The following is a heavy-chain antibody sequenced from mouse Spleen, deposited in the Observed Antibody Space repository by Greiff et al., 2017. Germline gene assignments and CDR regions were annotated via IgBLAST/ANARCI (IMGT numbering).Heavy chain of an antibody. CDR2: IWGGGST. D-gene: IGHD2-13*01. J-gene: IGHJ4*01. Sequence: VQLQESGPGLVAPSQSLSITCTVSGFSLTSYGVDWVRQSPGKGLEWLGVIWGGGSTNYNSALKSRLSISKDNSKSQVFLKMNSLQTDDTAMYYCASRYGDYPLYYAMDYWGQGTSVTVSS. V-gene: IGHV2-6*01. CDR1: GFSLTSYG. CDR3: ASRYGDYPLYYAMDY.